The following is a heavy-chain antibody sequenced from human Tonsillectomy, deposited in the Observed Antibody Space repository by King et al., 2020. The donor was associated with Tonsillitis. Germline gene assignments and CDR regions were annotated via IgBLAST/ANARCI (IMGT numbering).Heavy chain of an antibody. J-gene: IGHJ4*02. D-gene: IGHD6-19*01. V-gene: IGHV3-15*01. CDR1: GSTFSDAW. CDR3: ASEDQDYSSGWLDLYFFES. Sequence: VQLVESGGGVVKPGGSLRLSCAASGSTFSDAWMSWVRQAPGKGLEWVGRITDKRDGEIAAYSAAVRGRFTISRDDSTQMLHLQMDSLKTEDTAVYYCASEDQDYSSGWLDLYFFESWGQGTLVTVSS. CDR2: ITDKRDGEIA.